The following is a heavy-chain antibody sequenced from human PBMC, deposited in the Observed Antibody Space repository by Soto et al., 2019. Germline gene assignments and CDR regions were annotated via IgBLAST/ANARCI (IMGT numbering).Heavy chain of an antibody. D-gene: IGHD2-2*01. CDR2: IYYSGST. J-gene: IGHJ4*02. CDR3: ARPSSSTPS. Sequence: SETLSLTCTVSGGSISSSSYYWGWIRQPPGKGLEWIGSIYYSGSTYYNPSLKSRVTISVDTSKNQFSLKLSSVTAADTAVYYCARPSSSTPSWGQGTLVTVSS. V-gene: IGHV4-39*01. CDR1: GGSISSSSYY.